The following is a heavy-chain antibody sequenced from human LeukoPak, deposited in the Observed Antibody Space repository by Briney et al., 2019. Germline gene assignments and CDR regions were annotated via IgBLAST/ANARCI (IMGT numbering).Heavy chain of an antibody. CDR3: ARPYYDSSGYYRFDY. CDR2: ISSSSNYI. V-gene: IGHV3-21*01. J-gene: IGHJ4*02. D-gene: IGHD3-22*01. Sequence: GGSLRLSCAASGFTFSSYSMNWVRQAPGKGLEWVSSISSSSNYIYYADSAKGRFTISRDNAKNSLYLQMNSLRAEDTAVYYCARPYYDSSGYYRFDYWGQGTLVTVSS. CDR1: GFTFSSYS.